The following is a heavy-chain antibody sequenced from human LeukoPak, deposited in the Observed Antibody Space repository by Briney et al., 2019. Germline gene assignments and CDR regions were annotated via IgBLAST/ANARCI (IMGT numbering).Heavy chain of an antibody. Sequence: GGSLRLTCVASGFTFHNFAMLWVRQAPGKGLEWVAVISNDERNKYYTDSVKGRFTISRDNSKNTVYLQMNSLRPDDTAVYYCARDLPPAPWNGMDVWGQGTTVTVSS. V-gene: IGHV3-30*14. CDR3: ARDLPPAPWNGMDV. J-gene: IGHJ6*02. D-gene: IGHD2-2*01. CDR1: GFTFHNFA. CDR2: ISNDERNK.